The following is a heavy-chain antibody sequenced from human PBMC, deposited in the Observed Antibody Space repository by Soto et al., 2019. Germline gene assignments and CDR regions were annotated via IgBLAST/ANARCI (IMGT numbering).Heavy chain of an antibody. CDR2: IKTVTDGGTT. J-gene: IGHJ4*02. CDR3: MTHAVIYSRGH. Sequence: EVQLVESGGGLAKPGGSLRLSCAASGFTFSYDWMNWVRQVPGKGLEWVARIKTVTDGGTTDYAAPVKGRFFISRDDSKRTLYLQMNSLKTEDTAIYYCMTHAVIYSRGHWGQGTLVTVAS. V-gene: IGHV3-15*01. D-gene: IGHD6-25*01. CDR1: GFTFSYDW.